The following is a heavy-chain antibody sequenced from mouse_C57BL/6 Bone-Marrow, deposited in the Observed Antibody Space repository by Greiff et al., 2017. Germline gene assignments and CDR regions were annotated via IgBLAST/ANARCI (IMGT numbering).Heavy chain of an antibody. CDR3: AVKGGTAQPDFDY. CDR2: IYPGDGDT. J-gene: IGHJ2*01. V-gene: IGHV1-82*01. D-gene: IGHD3-2*02. Sequence: QVHVKQSGPELVKPGASVKISCKASGYAFSSSWMNWVKQRPGKGLEWIGRIYPGDGDTNYNGKFKGKATLTADKSSSTAYMQLSSLTSEDSAVYFCAVKGGTAQPDFDYWGQGTTLTVSS. CDR1: GYAFSSSW.